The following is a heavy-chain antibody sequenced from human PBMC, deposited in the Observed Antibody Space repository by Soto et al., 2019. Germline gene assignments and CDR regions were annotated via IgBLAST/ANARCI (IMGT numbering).Heavy chain of an antibody. D-gene: IGHD1-26*01. CDR2: IYYGGST. CDR3: ARAPLGGRQYYFDY. CDR1: GGSISSGGYY. Sequence: QVQLQESGPGLVKPSQTLSLTCTVSGGSISSGGYYLSWIRQHPVKGLEWIGYIYYGGSTYYNPSHKSRVTISVDTYKNQFSLKLSSVTAADTAVYYCARAPLGGRQYYFDYWGQGTLVTVSS. J-gene: IGHJ4*02. V-gene: IGHV4-31*03.